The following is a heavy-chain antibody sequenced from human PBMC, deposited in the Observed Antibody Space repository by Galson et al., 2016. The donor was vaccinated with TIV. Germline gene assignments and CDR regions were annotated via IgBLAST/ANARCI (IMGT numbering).Heavy chain of an antibody. V-gene: IGHV1-69*13. CDR1: GGIFNSYG. CDR3: AGGPYYYHSYMDV. Sequence: SVKVSCKASGGIFNSYGISWVRQAPGRGLEWMGGIIAIFGTANYAQKFQGRVTITADDSTSTAYMELSSLRSEDTAVYYCAGGPYYYHSYMDVWGEGTTVTVSS. CDR2: IIAIFGTA. J-gene: IGHJ6*03.